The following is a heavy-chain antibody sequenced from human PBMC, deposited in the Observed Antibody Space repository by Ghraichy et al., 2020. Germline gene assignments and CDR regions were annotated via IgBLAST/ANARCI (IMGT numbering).Heavy chain of an antibody. CDR1: GFTFSDAW. CDR2: IKNDGSGT. J-gene: IGHJ4*02. D-gene: IGHD2-8*01. V-gene: IGHV3-7*01. CDR3: ASPHGVG. Sequence: GSLRLSCGAFGFTFSDAWMSWVRQAPGKGLEWVAEIKNDGSGTFYVESVRGRFTVSRDNARNSLFLQMTSLRVEDTAVYYCASPHGVGWGLGTLVTVSS.